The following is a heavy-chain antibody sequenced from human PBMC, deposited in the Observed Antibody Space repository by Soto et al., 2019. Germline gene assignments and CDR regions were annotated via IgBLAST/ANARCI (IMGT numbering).Heavy chain of an antibody. V-gene: IGHV3-21*01. D-gene: IGHD3-3*02. CDR3: AREHISSDAFDI. CDR2: ISSSSSYI. J-gene: IGHJ3*02. CDR1: GFTFSSYS. Sequence: VGSLRLSCAASGFTFSSYSMNWVRQAPGKGLEWVSSISSSSSYIYYADSVKGRFTISRDNAKKSLYLQMNSLRAEDTAVYYCAREHISSDAFDIWGQGTMVTVSS.